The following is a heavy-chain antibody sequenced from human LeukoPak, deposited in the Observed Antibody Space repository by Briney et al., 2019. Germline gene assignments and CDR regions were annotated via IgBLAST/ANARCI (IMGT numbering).Heavy chain of an antibody. CDR1: GFTFSTYS. V-gene: IGHV3-48*01. D-gene: IGHD5-18*01. Sequence: PGGSLRLSCAASGFTFSTYSMNWVRQAPGKGLEWLSYISGRSDTKYYADSVKGRFFISRNNGKNSLYLQVNSLRTEDTAVYYCVRDLGYNYGLFDYWGHGILVTVSS. CDR2: ISGRSDTK. J-gene: IGHJ4*01. CDR3: VRDLGYNYGLFDY.